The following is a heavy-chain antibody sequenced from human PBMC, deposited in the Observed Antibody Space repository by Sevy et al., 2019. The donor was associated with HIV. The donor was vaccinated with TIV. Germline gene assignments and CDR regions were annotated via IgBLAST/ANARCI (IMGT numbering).Heavy chain of an antibody. V-gene: IGHV3-49*04. J-gene: IGHJ4*02. CDR3: TRWSGSQSIFDY. CDR1: GFIFGDYG. D-gene: IGHD1-26*01. Sequence: GGSLRLSCTASGFIFGDYGMSWVRQAPGKGLEWIAFFKSKIHGGTTENAASVKGRFTNSRDDSKNIVYLQMSNLKTEDTAVYYCTRWSGSQSIFDYWGQGTLVTVSS. CDR2: FKSKIHGGTT.